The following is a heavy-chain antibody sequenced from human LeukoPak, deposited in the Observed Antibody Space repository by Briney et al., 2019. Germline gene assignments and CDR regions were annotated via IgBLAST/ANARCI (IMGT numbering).Heavy chain of an antibody. CDR1: GFTFTNYA. CDR3: ARGGSGWYKYDS. Sequence: GGSLRLSCAASGFTFTNYAMIWVRQAPVKGLEWVAAISGSGGTTYYADSVKGRFTISRDNSKSTVSLQMGSLRAEDTALYCCARGGSGWYKYDSWGQGTLVSVSS. CDR2: ISGSGGTT. V-gene: IGHV3-23*01. D-gene: IGHD6-19*01. J-gene: IGHJ4*02.